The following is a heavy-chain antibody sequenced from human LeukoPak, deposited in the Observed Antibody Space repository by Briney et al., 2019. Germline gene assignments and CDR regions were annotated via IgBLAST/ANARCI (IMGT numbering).Heavy chain of an antibody. J-gene: IGHJ6*02. CDR3: ARVAAAAIYYYYGMDV. V-gene: IGHV1-18*01. CDR1: GYTFTSYG. Sequence: ASVKVSCKASGYTFTSYGISWVRQAPGQGLEWMGWISAYNGNTNYAQKLQGRVTMTTDTSTSTAYMGLRSLRSDDTAVYYCARVAAAAIYYYYGMDVWGQGTTVTVSS. D-gene: IGHD6-13*01. CDR2: ISAYNGNT.